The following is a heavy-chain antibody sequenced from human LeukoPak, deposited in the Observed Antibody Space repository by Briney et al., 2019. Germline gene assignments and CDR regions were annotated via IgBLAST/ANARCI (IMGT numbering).Heavy chain of an antibody. CDR1: GSIFSTYG. D-gene: IGHD1-26*01. CDR2: ISYDGSNK. V-gene: IGHV3-30*03. CDR3: ARVGEGAAKD. J-gene: IGHJ4*02. Sequence: PGGSLRLSCAASGSIFSTYGIHWVRQAPGKGLEWVAVISYDGSNKYYADSVKGRFTISRDNSKNTLYLQMNSLRAEDTAVYYCARVGEGAAKDWGQGTLVTVSS.